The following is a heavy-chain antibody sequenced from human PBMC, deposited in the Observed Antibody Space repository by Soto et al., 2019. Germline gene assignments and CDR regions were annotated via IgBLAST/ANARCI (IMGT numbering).Heavy chain of an antibody. CDR3: ARGGTPTYYDYVWGSYRPFDY. J-gene: IGHJ4*02. CDR2: ISAYNGNT. Sequence: QVQLVQSGAEVKKPGASVKVSCKASGYTFTSYGISWVRQAPGQGLEWMGWISAYNGNTNYAQKLQGRVTMTTDTSTSTAYMELRSLRSDDTAVDYCARGGTPTYYDYVWGSYRPFDYWGQGTLVTVSS. CDR1: GYTFTSYG. V-gene: IGHV1-18*01. D-gene: IGHD3-16*02.